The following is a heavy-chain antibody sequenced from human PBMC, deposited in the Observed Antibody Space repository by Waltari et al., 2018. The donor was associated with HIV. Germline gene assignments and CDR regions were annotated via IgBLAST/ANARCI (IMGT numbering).Heavy chain of an antibody. CDR1: GYTFTGYY. CDR2: INPNSGGT. V-gene: IGHV1-2*02. Sequence: QVQLVQSGAEVKKPGASVKVSCKASGYTFTGYYMHWVRQAPGQGLEGMGWINPNSGGTNYAQKFQGRVTMTRDTSISTAYMELSRLRSDDTAVYYCARRSIAAAGTNYYYGMDVWGQGTTVTVSS. J-gene: IGHJ6*02. CDR3: ARRSIAAAGTNYYYGMDV. D-gene: IGHD6-13*01.